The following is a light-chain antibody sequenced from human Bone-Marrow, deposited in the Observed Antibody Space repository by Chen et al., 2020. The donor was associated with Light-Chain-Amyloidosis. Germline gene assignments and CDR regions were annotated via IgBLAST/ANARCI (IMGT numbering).Light chain of an antibody. CDR2: DDS. CDR1: NIGSTS. CDR3: QVWDRSSDRPV. J-gene: IGLJ3*02. Sequence: SYVLTQPSSVSVAPGQTATIACGGNNIGSTSVHWYQQTPGQAPLLVVYDDSDRPSGIPERWSGANSGNTATLPISRVVAGDEADYYCQVWDRSSDRPVFGGGTKLPVL. V-gene: IGLV3-21*02.